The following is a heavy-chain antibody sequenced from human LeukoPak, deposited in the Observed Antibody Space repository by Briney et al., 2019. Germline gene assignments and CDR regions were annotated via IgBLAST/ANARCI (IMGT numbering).Heavy chain of an antibody. CDR1: GFTFNTYR. J-gene: IGHJ5*01. CDR3: AREKGSSNYDS. Sequence: GGSLRLSRAASGFTFNTYRMLWLPQAPGKGLVWFSRINGDGSSTAYADSVKGRFTISRDNAKNTLYLQMNSLRAEDTAVYYCAREKGSSNYDSWGQGTLVTVSS. D-gene: IGHD4-11*01. V-gene: IGHV3-74*03. CDR2: INGDGSST.